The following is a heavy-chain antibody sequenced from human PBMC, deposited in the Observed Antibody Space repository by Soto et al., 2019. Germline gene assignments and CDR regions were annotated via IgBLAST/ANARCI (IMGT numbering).Heavy chain of an antibody. CDR2: ISAHNGNT. Sequence: QVHLVQSGAEVKKPGASVKVSCKGSGYAFTTYGITWVRQAPGQGLEWMGWISAHNGNTNYAQKLQGRVTVTRDTSTSTAYMELRSLSPDDTAVYCCARGRYGDYWGQGALVTVSS. D-gene: IGHD1-1*01. CDR3: ARGRYGDY. V-gene: IGHV1-18*01. J-gene: IGHJ4*02. CDR1: GYAFTTYG.